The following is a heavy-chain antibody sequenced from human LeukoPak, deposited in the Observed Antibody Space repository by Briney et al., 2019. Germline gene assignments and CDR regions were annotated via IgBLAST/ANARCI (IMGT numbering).Heavy chain of an antibody. J-gene: IGHJ3*02. V-gene: IGHV3-21*01. CDR2: ISSGSSYI. Sequence: GGSLRLSCAASGFTFSLYTMHWVRQAPGKGLEWVSSISSGSSYIYYADSVKGRFTISRDNAKNSLYLQMNSLRAEDTAVYYCARVDDAFDIWGQGTMVTVSS. CDR1: GFTFSLYT. CDR3: ARVDDAFDI.